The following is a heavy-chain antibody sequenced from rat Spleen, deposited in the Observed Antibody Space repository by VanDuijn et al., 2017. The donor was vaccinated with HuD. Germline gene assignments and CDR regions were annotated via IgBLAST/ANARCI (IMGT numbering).Heavy chain of an antibody. Sequence: QVQLKESGPGLVQPSQTLSLTCTVSGFSLPNSHVSWVRQPPGKGLEWIAAISSGGSPFYNSALKSRLSINRDTSKSQVFLKMNSLQTEDTAMYFCARNYYDGSYYHWGQGLMVTVSP. V-gene: IGHV2S8*01. CDR1: GFSLPNSH. CDR3: ARNYYDGSYYH. CDR2: ISSGGSP. J-gene: IGHJ2*01. D-gene: IGHD1-12*02.